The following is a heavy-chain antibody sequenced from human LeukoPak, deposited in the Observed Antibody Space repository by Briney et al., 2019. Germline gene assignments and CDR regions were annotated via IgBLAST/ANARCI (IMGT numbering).Heavy chain of an antibody. CDR1: GFTFSSNA. D-gene: IGHD5-12*01. Sequence: PGGSLRLSCAASGFTFSSNAMSWVRQAPGKGLEWVSAISGSGDSTYYADSVKGRFTISRDNSKNTLYLQMNSLRAEDTAVYYCARELNVDIVGSFDPWGQGTLVTVSS. CDR2: ISGSGDST. V-gene: IGHV3-23*01. CDR3: ARELNVDIVGSFDP. J-gene: IGHJ5*02.